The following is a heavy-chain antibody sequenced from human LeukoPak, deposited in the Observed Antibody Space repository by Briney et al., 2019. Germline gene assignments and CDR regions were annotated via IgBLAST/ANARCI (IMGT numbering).Heavy chain of an antibody. Sequence: GGSLRLSCAASGFTFSSYWMSWVRQAPGKGLEWVANIKQDGSEKYYVDSVKGRFTISRDNAKNSLYLQMNSLRAEDTAVYYCARDLVVPAAMSFYYYYMDVWGKGTTVTISS. CDR3: ARDLVVPAAMSFYYYYMDV. CDR2: IKQDGSEK. J-gene: IGHJ6*03. D-gene: IGHD2-2*01. V-gene: IGHV3-7*01. CDR1: GFTFSSYW.